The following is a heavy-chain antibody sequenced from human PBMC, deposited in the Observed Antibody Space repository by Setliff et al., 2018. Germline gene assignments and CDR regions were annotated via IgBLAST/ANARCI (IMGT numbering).Heavy chain of an antibody. V-gene: IGHV3-7*01. CDR2: INEDGSAQ. CDR3: ARDPQQLVIRYYFDY. Sequence: PGGSLRLSCAASGFTFGSLWMAWVRQTPGKGLEWVANINEDGSAQFYVDSVLGRFTISRDNAHGSLYLQMNSLRAEDTAVYYCARDPQQLVIRYYFDYWGQGTLVTVS. D-gene: IGHD6-6*01. CDR1: GFTFGSLW. J-gene: IGHJ4*02.